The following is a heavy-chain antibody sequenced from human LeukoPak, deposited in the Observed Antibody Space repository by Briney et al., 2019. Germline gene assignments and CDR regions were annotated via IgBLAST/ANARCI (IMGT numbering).Heavy chain of an antibody. J-gene: IGHJ5*02. Sequence: PSQTLSLTCAVSGGSISSGGYSWSWIRQPPGTGLEWLGYIYHSGSTYYNPSLKSRVTISVDRSKNQFSLKLSSVTAADTAVYYCARGPLYCSSTSCFLNWFDPWGQGTLVTVSS. CDR3: ARGPLYCSSTSCFLNWFDP. CDR1: GGSISSGGYS. CDR2: IYHSGST. V-gene: IGHV4-30-2*01. D-gene: IGHD2-2*01.